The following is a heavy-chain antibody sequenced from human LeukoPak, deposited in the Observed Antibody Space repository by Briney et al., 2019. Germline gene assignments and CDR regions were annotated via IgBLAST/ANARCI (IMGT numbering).Heavy chain of an antibody. CDR1: GYTFTSYG. D-gene: IGHD6-19*01. CDR3: ARGGSSGWLTQNWFDP. Sequence: ASVKVSCKASGYTFTSYGISWVRQAPGQGLEWMGWISAYNGNTNYAQKLQGRVTMTTDTSTSTAYMELRSLRSDDTAVYYCARGGSSGWLTQNWFDPWGQGTLVTVSP. CDR2: ISAYNGNT. J-gene: IGHJ5*02. V-gene: IGHV1-18*01.